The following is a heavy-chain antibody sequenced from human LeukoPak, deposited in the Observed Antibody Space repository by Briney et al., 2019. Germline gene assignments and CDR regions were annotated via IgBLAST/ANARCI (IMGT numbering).Heavy chain of an antibody. Sequence: QSGGSLRLSCAASGFTFSSYAMSWVRQAPGKVLEWVSAFRGSGGSTYYADSVKGRFTISSDNSKNTLYLQMNSLRAGDTAVYYCAKRHSSSLYFWGQGTLVTVSS. J-gene: IGHJ4*02. CDR3: AKRHSSSLYF. V-gene: IGHV3-23*01. CDR1: GFTFSSYA. CDR2: FRGSGGST. D-gene: IGHD6-13*01.